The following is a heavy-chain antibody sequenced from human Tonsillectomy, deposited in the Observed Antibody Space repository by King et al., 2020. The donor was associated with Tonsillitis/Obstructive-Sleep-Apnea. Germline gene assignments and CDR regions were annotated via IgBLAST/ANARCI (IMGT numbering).Heavy chain of an antibody. CDR1: GGSISSYY. V-gene: IGHV4-59*08. CDR2: IYYSGST. CDR3: ARGPYQPGFYY. Sequence: QLQESGPGLVKPSETLSLTCTVSGGSISSYYWSWIRQPPGKGLEWIGYIYYSGSTNYNPSLKSRVTISVDTSKNQFSLKLSSVTAADTAVYYCARGPYQPGFYYWGQGTLVTVSS. J-gene: IGHJ4*02. D-gene: IGHD2-2*01.